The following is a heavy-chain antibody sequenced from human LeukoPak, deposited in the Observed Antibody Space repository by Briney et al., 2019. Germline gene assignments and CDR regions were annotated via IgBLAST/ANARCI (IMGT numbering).Heavy chain of an antibody. J-gene: IGHJ4*02. CDR3: ARDFVVVSDY. Sequence: GGSLRLSCAASGFTFSSYGMHWVRQAPGKGLEWVAFIRYDGSNKYYADSVKGRFTISRDNSKNTLYLQMNSLRAEDTAVYYCARDFVVVSDYWGQGTLVTVSS. V-gene: IGHV3-30*02. CDR1: GFTFSSYG. CDR2: IRYDGSNK. D-gene: IGHD2-15*01.